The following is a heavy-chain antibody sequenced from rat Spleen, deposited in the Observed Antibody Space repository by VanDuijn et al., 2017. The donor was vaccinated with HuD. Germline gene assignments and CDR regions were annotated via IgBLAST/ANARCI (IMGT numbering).Heavy chain of an antibody. CDR3: AVSGYGY. J-gene: IGHJ2*01. V-gene: IGHV5-58*01. CDR1: GFTFSSYW. CDR2: ITKTGGST. D-gene: IGHD4-3*01. Sequence: EVQLVETGGGLVQPGKSLKLSCVASGFTFSSYWMYWVRQAPGKGLEWVASITKTGGSTYYPDSVKGRFTISRDNAEKTVYLQMNSLRSEDTATYYCAVSGYGYWGQGVMVTVSS.